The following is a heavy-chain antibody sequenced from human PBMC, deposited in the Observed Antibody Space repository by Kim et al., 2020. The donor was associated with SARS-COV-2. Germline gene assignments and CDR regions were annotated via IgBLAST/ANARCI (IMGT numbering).Heavy chain of an antibody. CDR2: IYYSGST. D-gene: IGHD3-3*01. J-gene: IGHJ4*01. Sequence: LRLSCAASGFTFSSFAMSWVRQAPGKGLEWIGYIYYSGSTYYNPSLKSRVTISVDTSKNQFSLKLSSVTAADTAVYYCARGYDFWSGYSPLFDYWG. V-gene: IGHV4-31*02. CDR3: ARGYDFWSGYSPLFDY. CDR1: GFTFSSFA.